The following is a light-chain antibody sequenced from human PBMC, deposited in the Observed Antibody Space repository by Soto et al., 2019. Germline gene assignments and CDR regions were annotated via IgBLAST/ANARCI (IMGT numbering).Light chain of an antibody. J-gene: IGLJ3*02. CDR1: SSDGGGYNY. CDR2: EVS. CDR3: SSYTSSSTLV. Sequence: QSALTQPASVSGSPGQSITSSCTGTSSDGGGYNYVSWYQQYPGNAPKLMIYEVSNRPSGVSNRFSGSKSGNTASLTISGLQAEDEADYYCSSYTSSSTLVFGGGTQLTVL. V-gene: IGLV2-14*01.